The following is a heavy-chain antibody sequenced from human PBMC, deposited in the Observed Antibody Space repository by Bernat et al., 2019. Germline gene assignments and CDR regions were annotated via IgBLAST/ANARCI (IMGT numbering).Heavy chain of an antibody. CDR1: GFTFSSYG. CDR3: ARILTLAAAGTGLYYGMDV. CDR2: ISYDGSNK. J-gene: IGHJ6*02. Sequence: QVQLVESGGGVVQPGRSLRLSCAASGFTFSSYGMHWVRQAPGKGLEWVAVISYDGSNKYYADSVKGRFTISRDNSKNTLYLQMNSLRAEDTAVYYCARILTLAAAGTGLYYGMDVWGQGTTVTVSS. D-gene: IGHD6-13*01. V-gene: IGHV3-30*03.